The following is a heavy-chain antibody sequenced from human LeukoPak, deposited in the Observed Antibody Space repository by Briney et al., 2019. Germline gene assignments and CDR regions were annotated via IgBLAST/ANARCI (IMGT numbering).Heavy chain of an antibody. Sequence: KASETLSLTCAVYGGSFSGYYWSWIRQPPGKGLEWIGEINHSGSTNYNPSLKSRVTISVDTSKNQFSLKLSSVTAADTAVYYCARARYDFWSGYSLRAFDIWGQGTMVTVSS. D-gene: IGHD3-3*01. CDR3: ARARYDFWSGYSLRAFDI. CDR2: INHSGST. J-gene: IGHJ3*02. CDR1: GGSFSGYY. V-gene: IGHV4-34*01.